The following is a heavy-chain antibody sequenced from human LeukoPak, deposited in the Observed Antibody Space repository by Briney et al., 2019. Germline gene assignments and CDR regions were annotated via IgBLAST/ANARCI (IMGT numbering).Heavy chain of an antibody. Sequence: ASVKASCKASGYTFTSYYMHWVRQAPGQGLEWMGIINPSGGSTSHAQKFQGRVTMTRDTSTSTVYMELSSLRSEDTAVYFCARGPEDGYNFDYWGQGTLVTVSS. CDR1: GYTFTSYY. CDR3: ARGPEDGYNFDY. J-gene: IGHJ4*02. V-gene: IGHV1-46*01. CDR2: INPSGGST. D-gene: IGHD5-24*01.